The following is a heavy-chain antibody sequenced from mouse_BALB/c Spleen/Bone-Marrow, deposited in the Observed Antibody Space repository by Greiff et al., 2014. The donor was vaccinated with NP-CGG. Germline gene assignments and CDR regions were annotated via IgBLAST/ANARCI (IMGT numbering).Heavy chain of an antibody. CDR2: IDPENGNT. CDR3: VAYYRYEYYFDY. J-gene: IGHJ2*01. Sequence: VQLKQSGAELVRPGALVKLSCKASGFNIKDYYMHWVKQRPEQGLEWIGWIDPENGNTIYDPKFQGKASITAVTSSNTAYLQLSSLTSEDTAVYYCVAYYRYEYYFDYWGQGTTLTVSS. D-gene: IGHD2-14*01. CDR1: GFNIKDYY. V-gene: IGHV14-1*02.